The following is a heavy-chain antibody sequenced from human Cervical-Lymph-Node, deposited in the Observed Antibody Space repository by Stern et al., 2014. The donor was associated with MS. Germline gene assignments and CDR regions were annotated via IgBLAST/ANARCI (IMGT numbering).Heavy chain of an antibody. V-gene: IGHV7-4-1*02. D-gene: IGHD3-3*01. CDR2: INTNTENP. J-gene: IGHJ4*02. CDR1: GYTFTSYA. Sequence: QVQLVQSGSELKKPGASVQVSCKASGYTFTSYAMNWVRQAPGQGLEWMGWINTNTENPTYAQGFTGRFGFSLDTSVSTAYLQISSLKAEDTAVYYCARAPPPYYDFWSGYYTSLDYWGQGTLVTVSS. CDR3: ARAPPPYYDFWSGYYTSLDY.